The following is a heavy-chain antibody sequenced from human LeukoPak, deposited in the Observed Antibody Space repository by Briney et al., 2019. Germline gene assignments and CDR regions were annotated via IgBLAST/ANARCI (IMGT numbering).Heavy chain of an antibody. Sequence: GASVPVSFKASGYTFTGYYMHWVRQAPGQELEWMGWLNPNSGGTNYAQKFQGRVTMTRDTSISTAYMELSRLRSDDTAVYYCARLLVVVPAAIPNVGNWFDPWGQGTLVTVSS. CDR1: GYTFTGYY. CDR2: LNPNSGGT. J-gene: IGHJ5*02. D-gene: IGHD2-2*02. CDR3: ARLLVVVPAAIPNVGNWFDP. V-gene: IGHV1-2*02.